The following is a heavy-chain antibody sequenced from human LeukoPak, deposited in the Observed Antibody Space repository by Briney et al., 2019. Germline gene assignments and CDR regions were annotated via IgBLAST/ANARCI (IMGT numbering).Heavy chain of an antibody. V-gene: IGHV1-69*04. CDR3: ASGEMATLLDY. J-gene: IGHJ4*02. D-gene: IGHD5-24*01. Sequence: SVKVSCKASGGTFSSYAISWVRQAPGQGVEWMGRIIPILGIANYAQKFQGRVTIAADKSTSTAYMELSSLRSEDTAVYYCASGEMATLLDYWGQGTLVTVSS. CDR1: GGTFSSYA. CDR2: IIPILGIA.